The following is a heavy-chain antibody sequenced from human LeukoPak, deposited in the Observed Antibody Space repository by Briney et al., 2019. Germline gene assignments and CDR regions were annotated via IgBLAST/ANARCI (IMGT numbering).Heavy chain of an antibody. Sequence: GGSLRLSCAASGFTFSSYEMNWVRQAPGKGLEWVSYISSSGSTIYYADSVKGRFTISRDNAKNSLYLQMNSLRAEDTAVYYCARDRVGAYYYYMDVWGKGTTVTISS. V-gene: IGHV3-48*03. J-gene: IGHJ6*03. CDR3: ARDRVGAYYYYMDV. CDR1: GFTFSSYE. CDR2: ISSSGSTI. D-gene: IGHD1-26*01.